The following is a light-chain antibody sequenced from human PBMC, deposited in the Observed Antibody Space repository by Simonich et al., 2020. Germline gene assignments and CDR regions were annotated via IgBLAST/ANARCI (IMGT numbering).Light chain of an antibody. Sequence: EIVMTQSPATLSVSPGERATLSCRARQSVSSNLAWYQQKPGQAPRLLIYGASTRATGIPASVSGSGAGTDFTLTISSMQSEDFAVYYCQQYNNWPPWTFGQGTKVEIK. CDR1: QSVSSN. CDR3: QQYNNWPPWT. J-gene: IGKJ1*01. V-gene: IGKV3-15*01. CDR2: GAS.